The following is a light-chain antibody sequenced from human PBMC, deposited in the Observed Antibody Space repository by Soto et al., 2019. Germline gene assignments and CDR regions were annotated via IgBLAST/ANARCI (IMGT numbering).Light chain of an antibody. V-gene: IGLV2-14*01. CDR2: DVS. Sequence: QSALTQPASVSGSPGQSITISCTGSSSDVGGYNYVSWYQQHPGKAPKLMIYDVSNRPSGVSNRFSGSKSGNTASLTISGLQAPDEADYYCSSYTSSSTLVVFGGGTKLTVL. J-gene: IGLJ2*01. CDR1: SSDVGGYNY. CDR3: SSYTSSSTLVV.